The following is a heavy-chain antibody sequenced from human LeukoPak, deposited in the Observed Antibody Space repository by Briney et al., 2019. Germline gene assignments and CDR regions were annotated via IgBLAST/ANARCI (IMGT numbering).Heavy chain of an antibody. J-gene: IGHJ4*02. V-gene: IGHV4-59*01. D-gene: IGHD2-15*01. Sequence: SETLSLTCTVSGGSISSYYWSWIRQPPGKGLEWIGYIYYSGSNNYNASLNSRVTISEDTSKNQFYLKLSSVTAADSAVYYCAREDLLFYFDYWGQGTLVTVSS. CDR3: AREDLLFYFDY. CDR1: GGSISSYY. CDR2: IYYSGSN.